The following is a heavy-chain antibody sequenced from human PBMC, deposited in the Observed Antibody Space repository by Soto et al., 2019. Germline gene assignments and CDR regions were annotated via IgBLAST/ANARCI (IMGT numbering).Heavy chain of an antibody. CDR1: GFKFDDYA. CDR3: GKDIGYYYDSSGQINY. Sequence: GGSLRLSCAASGFKFDDYAMHWVRRAPGKGLEWVSGITWNSNSKAYADSVKGRFTISRDNAKKSPFLQMNSLRTEDTALYYCGKDIGYYYDSSGQINYWGQGTLVTVSS. CDR2: ITWNSNSK. D-gene: IGHD3-22*01. J-gene: IGHJ4*02. V-gene: IGHV3-9*01.